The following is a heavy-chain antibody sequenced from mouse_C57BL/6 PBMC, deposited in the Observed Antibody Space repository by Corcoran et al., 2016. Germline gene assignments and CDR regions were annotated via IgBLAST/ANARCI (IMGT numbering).Heavy chain of an antibody. CDR3: ARSGDDGYYWFAY. Sequence: QVQLQQSGPELVKPGASVKLSCKASGYTFTSYAINWVKQRPGQGLEWVGWIYPSDGSTKYNEKFKGKATLTLDTSSSTAYMELHSLTAEDSAVDFCARSGDDGYYWFAYWGQGTLVTVSA. J-gene: IGHJ3*01. V-gene: IGHV1-85*01. CDR2: IYPSDGST. CDR1: GYTFTSYA. D-gene: IGHD2-3*01.